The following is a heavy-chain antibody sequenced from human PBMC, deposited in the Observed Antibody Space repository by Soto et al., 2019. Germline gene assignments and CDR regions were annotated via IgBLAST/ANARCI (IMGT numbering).Heavy chain of an antibody. CDR1: GYSFSIYY. CDR2: INPNTGAT. D-gene: IGHD3-10*01. CDR3: ARDRDYGNFDH. J-gene: IGHJ4*02. V-gene: IGHV1-2*02. Sequence: ASVKVSCKASGYSFSIYYINWVRQAPGQGLEWLGWINPNTGATNSAQIFEGRVTMTRDTSTTTAYMELTRLTSGDSAVYYCARDRDYGNFDHWGQGTLVTVSS.